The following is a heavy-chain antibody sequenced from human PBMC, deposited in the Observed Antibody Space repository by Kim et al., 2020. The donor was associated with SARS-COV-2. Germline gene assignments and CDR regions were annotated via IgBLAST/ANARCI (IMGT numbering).Heavy chain of an antibody. J-gene: IGHJ4*02. CDR2: MNSDTSTI. CDR3: AKDLTVTGGGY. V-gene: IGHV3-74*01. CDR1: GFVFRDYW. Sequence: GGSLRLSCVASGFVFRDYWMHWVRQAPGKGLVWVSRMNSDTSTIRYADSVKGRFTISRDNAKNTLYLQMNNLRAEDTAVYYCAKDLTVTGGGYWGQGTL. D-gene: IGHD3-22*01.